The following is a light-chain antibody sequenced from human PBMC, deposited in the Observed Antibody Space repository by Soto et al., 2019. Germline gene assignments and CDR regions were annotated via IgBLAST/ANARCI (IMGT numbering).Light chain of an antibody. CDR1: QSVRSSY. J-gene: IGKJ1*01. CDR3: HQYGSSRT. CDR2: GAS. Sequence: EIVLTQSPGTLSLSPGERATLSCRASQSVRSSYLAWYQQKPGQAPRLLIYGASTRATGIPDRFSGSVSGTDFTLTISRLEPEDFAVYYCHQYGSSRTFGQGTKVEIK. V-gene: IGKV3-20*01.